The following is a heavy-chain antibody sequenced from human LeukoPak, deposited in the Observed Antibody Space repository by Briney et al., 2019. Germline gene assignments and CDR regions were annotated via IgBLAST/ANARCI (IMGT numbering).Heavy chain of an antibody. J-gene: IGHJ3*02. CDR2: IGTSDDT. V-gene: IGHV3-13*01. CDR3: AGEGYGSGRAFDI. D-gene: IGHD3-10*01. CDR1: GFTFSSYD. Sequence: GGSLRLSCAASGFTFSSYDMHWVRQAAGKGLGWVSGIGTSDDTSYPGSAKGRFTIPRADAKTSLFLQMNSLRAGDTAVYYCAGEGYGSGRAFDIWGQGTMVTVSS.